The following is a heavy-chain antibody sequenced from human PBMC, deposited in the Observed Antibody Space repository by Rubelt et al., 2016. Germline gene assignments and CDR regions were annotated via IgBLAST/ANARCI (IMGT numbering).Heavy chain of an antibody. V-gene: IGHV3-23*01. CDR3: AAAYSGSYFHFDF. Sequence: GGRLVQPGGSLRLSCAASGFTFRNYAMTWVRQASGKGLECVSSIGSNSYTYYEDSVRGRFTISRDNSENTLYLQMNSLRDEDTAIYYCAAAYSGSYFHFDFWGQGALVTVSS. CDR2: IGSNSYT. D-gene: IGHD1-26*01. J-gene: IGHJ4*02. CDR1: GFTFRNYA.